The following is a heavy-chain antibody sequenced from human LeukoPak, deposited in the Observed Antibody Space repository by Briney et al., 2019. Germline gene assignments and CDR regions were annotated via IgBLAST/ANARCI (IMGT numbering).Heavy chain of an antibody. CDR2: IYSGGST. J-gene: IGHJ4*02. D-gene: IGHD5-18*01. CDR1: GFTFSSYS. CDR3: ARGVRDTAMVPVFDY. V-gene: IGHV3-66*01. Sequence: GGSLRLSCAASGFTFSSYSMNWVRQAPGKGLEWVSVIYSGGSTYYADSVKGRFTISRDNSKNTLCLQMNSLRAEDTAVYYCARGVRDTAMVPVFDYWGQGTLVTVSS.